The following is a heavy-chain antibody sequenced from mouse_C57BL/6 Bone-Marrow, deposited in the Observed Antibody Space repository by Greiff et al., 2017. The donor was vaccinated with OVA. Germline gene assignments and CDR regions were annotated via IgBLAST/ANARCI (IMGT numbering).Heavy chain of an antibody. D-gene: IGHD2-1*01. CDR2: ISSGGDYI. Sequence: VKVEESGEGLVKPGGSLKLSCAASGFPFSSYAMSWVRQTPEKRLEWVAYISSGGDYIYYADTVKGRFTISRDNARNTLYLQMSSLKSEDTAMYYCTRLLDAMDYWGQGTSVTVSS. J-gene: IGHJ4*01. V-gene: IGHV5-9-1*02. CDR1: GFPFSSYA. CDR3: TRLLDAMDY.